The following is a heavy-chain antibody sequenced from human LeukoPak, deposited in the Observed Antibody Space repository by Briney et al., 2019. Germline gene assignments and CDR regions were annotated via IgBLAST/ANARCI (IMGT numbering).Heavy chain of an antibody. CDR2: ISWNSGSI. CDR3: AKDMDQYGSSTSCYSLDY. Sequence: GGSLRLSCAASGFTFDDYAMHWVRHAPGKGLEWVSGISWNSGSIGYADSVKGRFTISRDNAKNSLYLQMNSLRAEDTALYYCAKDMDQYGSSTSCYSLDYWGQGTLVTVSS. V-gene: IGHV3-9*01. J-gene: IGHJ4*02. D-gene: IGHD2-2*01. CDR1: GFTFDDYA.